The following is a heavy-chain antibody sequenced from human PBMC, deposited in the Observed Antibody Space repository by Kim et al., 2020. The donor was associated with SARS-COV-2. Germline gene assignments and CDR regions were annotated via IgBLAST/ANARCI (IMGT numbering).Heavy chain of an antibody. V-gene: IGHV3-11*01. Sequence: DSVKGRFTISRDNAKNSLYLQMNSLRAEDTAVYYCARDREIYSGYDPIDYWGQGTLVTVSS. J-gene: IGHJ4*02. CDR3: ARDREIYSGYDPIDY. D-gene: IGHD5-12*01.